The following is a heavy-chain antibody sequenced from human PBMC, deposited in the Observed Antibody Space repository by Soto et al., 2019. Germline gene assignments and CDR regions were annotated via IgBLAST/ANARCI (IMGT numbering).Heavy chain of an antibody. D-gene: IGHD5-18*01. CDR3: ARGWDSYGDDY. CDR2: ISAYNGDT. V-gene: IGHV1-18*01. CDR1: GYTFTSFG. J-gene: IGHJ4*02. Sequence: QVQLVQSGGEVKKPGASVKVSCKASGYTFTSFGITWVRQAPGHGLEWMGWISAYNGDTKYAHKVQGRVTMTTDTETNKAHMGLRSLRADDTAVYSCARGWDSYGDDYWGQGTLVTVSS.